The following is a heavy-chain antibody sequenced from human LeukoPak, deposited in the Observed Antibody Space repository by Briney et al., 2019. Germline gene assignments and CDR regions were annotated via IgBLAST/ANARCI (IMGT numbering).Heavy chain of an antibody. J-gene: IGHJ4*02. V-gene: IGHV3-23*01. Sequence: GGSLRLSCAASGFTFSSYAMTWVRQAPGKGLEWVSAINGGGYNTYYADSVKGRFTISRDNSENTLYLQMNSLRAEDTAVYYCAKGRDGYIVFDCWGQGTLVTVSS. D-gene: IGHD5-24*01. CDR1: GFTFSSYA. CDR2: INGGGYNT. CDR3: AKGRDGYIVFDC.